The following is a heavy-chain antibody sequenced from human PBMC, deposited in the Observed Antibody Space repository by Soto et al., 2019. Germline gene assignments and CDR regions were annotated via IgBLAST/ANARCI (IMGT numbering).Heavy chain of an antibody. CDR1: GYSFATSW. CDR2: IYPGDSDT. Sequence: PGESLKISCKGSGYSFATSWIGWVRQMPGKGLEWMGIIYPGDSDTSYSPSIQGQVTISADKSVNTAYLQWSSLKASDTAMYYCVRRITVAPYYFDCWGQGTLVTLSS. CDR3: VRRITVAPYYFDC. J-gene: IGHJ4*02. V-gene: IGHV5-51*01. D-gene: IGHD6-19*01.